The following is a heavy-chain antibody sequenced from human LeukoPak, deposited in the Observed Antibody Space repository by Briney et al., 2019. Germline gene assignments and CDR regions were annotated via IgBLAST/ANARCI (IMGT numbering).Heavy chain of an antibody. V-gene: IGHV1-69*04. J-gene: IGHJ5*01. CDR2: IIPVLGIT. CDR3: APGFGSPEFDF. Sequence: SVKVSCLASAITFSNQAISWVRQAPGQGLEWMGRIIPVLGITVYAQKFQGRVTITADKSTTTAYMQLTSLTFEDTAVYYCAPGFGSPEFDFWGQGTLVSVSS. D-gene: IGHD3-16*01. CDR1: AITFSNQA.